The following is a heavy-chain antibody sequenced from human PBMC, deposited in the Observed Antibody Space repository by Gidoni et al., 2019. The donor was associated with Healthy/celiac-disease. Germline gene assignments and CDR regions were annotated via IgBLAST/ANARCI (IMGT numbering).Heavy chain of an antibody. V-gene: IGHV3-33*01. J-gene: IGHJ6*02. CDR3: ARVRNHSGWDKYYGMDV. CDR2: IWYDGSNK. D-gene: IGHD6-19*01. Sequence: QVQLVESGGGVVQPGRSLRLSCAASGFTFSSYGMRWVRQAPGKGLEWVAVIWYDGSNKYYADSVKGRFTISRDNSKNTLYLQMNSLRAEDTAVYYCARVRNHSGWDKYYGMDVWGQGTTVTVSS. CDR1: GFTFSSYG.